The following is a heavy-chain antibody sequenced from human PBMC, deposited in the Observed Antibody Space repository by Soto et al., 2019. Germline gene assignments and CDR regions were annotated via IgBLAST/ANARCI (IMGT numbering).Heavy chain of an antibody. D-gene: IGHD6-6*01. CDR3: AGAYSCSSSPDY. CDR2: INPSSGST. V-gene: IGHV1-46*01. CDR1: GYAFTNYC. Sequence: QVQLVQSGAEVKKPGASVKVACKASGYAFTNYCIDWARQAPGQGLEWMGIINPSSGSTNYGQKFKGRVIMNGDPYTTTVYMELRSLRSADTAVYYCAGAYSCSSSPDYWGQGTLVTFSS. J-gene: IGHJ4*02.